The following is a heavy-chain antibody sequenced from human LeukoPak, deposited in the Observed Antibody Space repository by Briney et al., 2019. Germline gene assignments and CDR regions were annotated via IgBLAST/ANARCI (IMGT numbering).Heavy chain of an antibody. D-gene: IGHD6-13*01. CDR2: IYYSGST. Sequence: SETLSLTCTVSGGSISSSSYYWGWIRQPPGKGLEWIGRIYYSGSTYYNPSLKSRVTISVDTSKNQFSLKLSSVTAADTAVYYCARHIRVTAAAGKYYFDYWGQGTLVTVSS. V-gene: IGHV4-39*01. CDR1: GGSISSSSYY. J-gene: IGHJ4*02. CDR3: ARHIRVTAAAGKYYFDY.